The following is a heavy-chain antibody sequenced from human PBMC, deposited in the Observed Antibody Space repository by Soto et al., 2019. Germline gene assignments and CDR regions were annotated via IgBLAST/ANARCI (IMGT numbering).Heavy chain of an antibody. D-gene: IGHD6-13*01. J-gene: IGHJ4*02. CDR1: GGSISSGGYY. Sequence: QVQLQESGPGRVKPSQTLSLTCTVSGGSISSGGYYWSWIRQHPGKGLEWIGYIYYSGSTYYNPSLKSRVTISVDTSKNQFSLKLSFVTAADTAVYYCARGKGIAGAVVFWGQGTLVTVSS. CDR3: ARGKGIAGAVVF. CDR2: IYYSGST. V-gene: IGHV4-31*03.